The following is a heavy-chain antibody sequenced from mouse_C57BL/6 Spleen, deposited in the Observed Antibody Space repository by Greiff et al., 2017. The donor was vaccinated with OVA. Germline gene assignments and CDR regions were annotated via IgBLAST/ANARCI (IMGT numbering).Heavy chain of an antibody. CDR1: GYTFTDYE. CDR2: IDPETGGT. J-gene: IGHJ1*03. CDR3: TRLHDYLRYFDV. D-gene: IGHD2-4*01. Sequence: QVQLQQSGAELVRPGASVTLSCKASGYTFTDYEMHWVKQTPVHGLEWIGAIDPETGGTAYNQKFKGKAILTADKSSSTAYMELRSLTSEDSAVYYCTRLHDYLRYFDVWGTGTTVTVSS. V-gene: IGHV1-15*01.